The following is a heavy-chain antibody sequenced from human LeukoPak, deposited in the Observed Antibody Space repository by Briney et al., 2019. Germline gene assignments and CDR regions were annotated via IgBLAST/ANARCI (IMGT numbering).Heavy chain of an antibody. V-gene: IGHV3-33*01. CDR1: GFTFSSYG. CDR2: IWYDGSNK. CDR3: ARSEKVGATTSFLFDY. J-gene: IGHJ4*02. D-gene: IGHD1-26*01. Sequence: PGRALRLSCAASGFTFSSYGMHWVRQAPGKGLEWGAVIWYDGSNKYYADSVKGRFTISRDNSKNTLYLQMNSLRAEDTAVYYCARSEKVGATTSFLFDYWGQGTLVTVSS.